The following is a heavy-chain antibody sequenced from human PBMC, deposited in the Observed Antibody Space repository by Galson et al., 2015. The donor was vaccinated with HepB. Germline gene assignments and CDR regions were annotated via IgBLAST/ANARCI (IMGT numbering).Heavy chain of an antibody. CDR1: GFTFSSYA. D-gene: IGHD3-22*01. CDR3: AKMAHTYYYDSSGPTRYLDI. Sequence: SLRLSCAASGFTFSSYAMSWVRQAPGKGLEWVSAISGSGGSTYYADSVKGRFTISRDNSKNTLYLQMNSLRAEDTAVYYCAKMAHTYYYDSSGPTRYLDIWGQGTMVTVSS. V-gene: IGHV3-23*01. CDR2: ISGSGGST. J-gene: IGHJ3*02.